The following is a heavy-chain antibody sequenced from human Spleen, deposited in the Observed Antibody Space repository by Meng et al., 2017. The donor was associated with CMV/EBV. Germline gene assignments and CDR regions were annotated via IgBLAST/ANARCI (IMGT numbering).Heavy chain of an antibody. V-gene: IGHV4-39*07. D-gene: IGHD1-26*01. J-gene: IGHJ4*02. Sequence: SETLSLTCTVSGGSISSNSYYWGWIRQPPGKGLEWIGSIYYDGSTYYSPSLKSRVTISVDTSKNQFSLKLSSVTAADTAVYYCARGVGASPIGYWGQGTLVTVSS. CDR2: IYYDGST. CDR1: GGSISSNSYY. CDR3: ARGVGASPIGY.